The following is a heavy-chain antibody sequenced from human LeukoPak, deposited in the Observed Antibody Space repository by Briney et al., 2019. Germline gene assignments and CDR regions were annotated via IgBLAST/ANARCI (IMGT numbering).Heavy chain of an antibody. CDR2: IYYSGST. J-gene: IGHJ4*02. Sequence: SETLSLTCAVSGGSISSSSYYWGWIRQPPGKGLEWIGSIYYSGSTYYNPSLKSRVTISVDTSKNQFSLKLSSVTAADTAVYYCASRLRYFDWFNNYFDYWGQGTLVTVSS. CDR1: GGSISSSSYY. D-gene: IGHD3-9*01. CDR3: ASRLRYFDWFNNYFDY. V-gene: IGHV4-39*07.